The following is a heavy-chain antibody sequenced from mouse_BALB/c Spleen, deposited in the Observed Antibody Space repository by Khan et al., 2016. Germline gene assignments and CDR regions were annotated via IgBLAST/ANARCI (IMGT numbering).Heavy chain of an antibody. J-gene: IGHJ2*01. D-gene: IGHD2-5*01. CDR1: GYTFTSYT. Sequence: QVQLQQSGAELARPGASVKMSCKASGYTFTSYTMHWVKQRPGQGLEWIGFINPSSDYTPYNQKFKDKATLTADKSSSTAYMQLSSLTSADSAVYYCARSRRSGSNYLCDYWGQGTTLTVSS. V-gene: IGHV1-4*01. CDR2: INPSSDYT. CDR3: ARSRRSGSNYLCDY.